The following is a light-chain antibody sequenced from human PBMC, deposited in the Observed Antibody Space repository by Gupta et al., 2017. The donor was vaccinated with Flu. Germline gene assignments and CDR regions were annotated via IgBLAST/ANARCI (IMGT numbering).Light chain of an antibody. CDR3: QQTYISPFT. CDR1: QSIDES. Sequence: DIQLTQSPSSLSAAVGDRATITCRATQSIDESLNWYQQRPGQSPTPLIYHASTLGSGVPSRFSGSGSGTDFTLSINNLQPEDFATYHCQQTYISPFTFGQGTXLDI. CDR2: HAS. J-gene: IGKJ5*01. V-gene: IGKV1-39*01.